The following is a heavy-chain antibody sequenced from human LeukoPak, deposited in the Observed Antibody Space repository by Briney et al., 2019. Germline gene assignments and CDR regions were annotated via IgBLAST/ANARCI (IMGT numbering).Heavy chain of an antibody. D-gene: IGHD1-26*01. CDR1: GGPFSGYY. CDR3: ARLGTYYYYMDV. J-gene: IGHJ6*03. Sequence: SETLPLTCAVYGGPFSGYYWSWIRQPPGKGLEWIGRIYTSGSTNYNPSLKSRVTISVDTSKNQFSLKLSSVTAADTAVYYCARLGTYYYYMDVWGKGTTVTISS. CDR2: IYTSGST. V-gene: IGHV4-59*10.